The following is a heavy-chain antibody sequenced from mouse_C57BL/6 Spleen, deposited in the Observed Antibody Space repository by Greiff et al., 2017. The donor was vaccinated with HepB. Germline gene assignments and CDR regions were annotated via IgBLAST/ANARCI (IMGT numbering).Heavy chain of an antibody. CDR3: ARWAYYSNLFDY. V-gene: IGHV1-55*01. CDR1: GYTFPSYW. D-gene: IGHD2-5*01. Sequence: QVQLQQPGAELVKPGASVKMSCKASGYTFPSYWITWVKQRPGQGLEWIGDIYPGSGSTNYNEKFKSKATLTVDTSSSTAYMQLSSLTSEDSAVYYCARWAYYSNLFDYWGQGTTLTVSS. J-gene: IGHJ2*01. CDR2: IYPGSGST.